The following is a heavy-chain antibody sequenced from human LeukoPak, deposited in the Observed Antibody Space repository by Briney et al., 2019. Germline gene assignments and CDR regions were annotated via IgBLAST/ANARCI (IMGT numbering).Heavy chain of an antibody. CDR3: AKDSTWIQLEGYFDY. J-gene: IGHJ4*02. V-gene: IGHV3-30*02. D-gene: IGHD5-18*01. CDR1: GFTFSSYG. CDR2: TRYDGSNE. Sequence: EGSLRLSCSASGFTFSSYGIHWVRQAPGKGLEWVAFTRYDGSNEYYSDSVKGRFTISRDNSRNTVYLQINSLRADDTAVYYCAKDSTWIQLEGYFDYWGQGTLVTVSS.